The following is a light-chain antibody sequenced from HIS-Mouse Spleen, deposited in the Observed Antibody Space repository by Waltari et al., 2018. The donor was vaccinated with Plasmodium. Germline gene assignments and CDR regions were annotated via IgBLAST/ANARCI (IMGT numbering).Light chain of an antibody. V-gene: IGLV1-47*01. Sequence: QSVLTQPPSASGTPGQRVTISCSGSSSNIGSNYLYWYQQLPGTAPKLLIYRNNQRPSWVPDRFSGSKSGTSASLAISGLRSEDEADYYCAAWDDSLSGWVFGGGTKLTVL. J-gene: IGLJ3*02. CDR2: RNN. CDR3: AAWDDSLSGWV. CDR1: SSNIGSNY.